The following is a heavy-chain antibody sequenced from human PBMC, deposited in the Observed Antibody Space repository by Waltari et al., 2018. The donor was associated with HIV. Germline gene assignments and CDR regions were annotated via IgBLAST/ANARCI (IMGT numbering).Heavy chain of an antibody. V-gene: IGHV5-51*03. CDR2: IYPADSDT. J-gene: IGHJ3*01. Sequence: EVQLVQSGAELKKPGESLRISCKGPGYSFLSHWIGGVRQKPGKGLGWMGSIYPADSDTKYSPSFQGQVTISADKSIGTAYLHWSSLKVADTAMYYCAKLQNGFDFWGQGTRLTVSS. CDR1: GYSFLSHW. CDR3: AKLQNGFDF.